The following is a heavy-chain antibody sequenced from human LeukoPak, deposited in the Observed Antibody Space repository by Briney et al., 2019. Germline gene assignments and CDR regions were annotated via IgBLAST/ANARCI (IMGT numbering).Heavy chain of an antibody. J-gene: IGHJ6*02. V-gene: IGHV4-31*03. D-gene: IGHD3-10*01. Sequence: SSETLSLTCTVSGVSISSGGYHWSWIRQHPEKGLEWIGYIYYSGSTYYNPSLKSRVTISVDTSKNQFSLKLSSVTAADTAVYYCARAKKLLWFGELSGNYYYGMDVWGQGTTVTVSS. CDR3: ARAKKLLWFGELSGNYYYGMDV. CDR2: IYYSGST. CDR1: GVSISSGGYH.